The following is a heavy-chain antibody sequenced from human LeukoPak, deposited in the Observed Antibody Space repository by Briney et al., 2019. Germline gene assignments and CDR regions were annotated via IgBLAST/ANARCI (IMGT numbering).Heavy chain of an antibody. Sequence: GGSLRLSCAASGFTFSSYWMSWVRQAPGKGLEWVASIKQDGSEKYYVDSVKGRFTISRDNAKNSLYLQMNSLRAEDTAVYYCARDRRLGYCSSTSCYPYYYYGMDVWGQGTTVTVSS. V-gene: IGHV3-7*01. J-gene: IGHJ6*02. CDR3: ARDRRLGYCSSTSCYPYYYYGMDV. D-gene: IGHD2-2*01. CDR2: IKQDGSEK. CDR1: GFTFSSYW.